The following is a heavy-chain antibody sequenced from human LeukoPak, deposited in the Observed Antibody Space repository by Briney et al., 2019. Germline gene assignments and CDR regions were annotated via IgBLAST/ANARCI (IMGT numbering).Heavy chain of an antibody. Sequence: SETLSLTCAVYGGSFSGYYWSWIRQPPGKGLEWIGEINHSGSTNYNPSLKSRVTISVDTSKNQFSLKLSSVTAADTAVYYCARRYSYGPFVRQLIWDYWGQGTLVTVSS. D-gene: IGHD5-18*01. CDR3: ARRYSYGPFVRQLIWDY. CDR1: GGSFSGYY. CDR2: INHSGST. V-gene: IGHV4-34*01. J-gene: IGHJ4*02.